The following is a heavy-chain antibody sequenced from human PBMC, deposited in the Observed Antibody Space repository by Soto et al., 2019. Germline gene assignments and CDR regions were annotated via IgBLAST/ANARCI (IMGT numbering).Heavy chain of an antibody. D-gene: IGHD3-10*01. Sequence: SWILQPAGKGLEWIGRIYTSGSTNYNPSLKSRVTMSVDTSKNQFSLKLSAVTAADTAMNFCARVRIAIRTGRYGMAVWGHGSTV. V-gene: IGHV4-4*07. J-gene: IGHJ6*01. CDR3: ARVRIAIRTGRYGMAV. CDR2: IYTSGST.